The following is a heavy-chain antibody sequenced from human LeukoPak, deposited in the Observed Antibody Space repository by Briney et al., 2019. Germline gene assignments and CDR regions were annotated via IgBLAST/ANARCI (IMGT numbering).Heavy chain of an antibody. CDR3: ARAILTPGGATVTRYFDY. V-gene: IGHV3-74*01. CDR2: IKSDGSNT. Sequence: GGSLRLSCAASGFTFSSYWMHWVCQAPGKGLVWVSRIKSDGSNTNYADSVKGRFTISRDNAKNTLYLQMNSLRAEDTAVYYCARAILTPGGATVTRYFDYWGQGTLVTVSS. J-gene: IGHJ4*02. D-gene: IGHD4-17*01. CDR1: GFTFSSYW.